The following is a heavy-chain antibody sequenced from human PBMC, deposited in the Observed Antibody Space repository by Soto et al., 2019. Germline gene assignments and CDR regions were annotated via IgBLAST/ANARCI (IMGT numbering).Heavy chain of an antibody. CDR2: IYSGGYT. D-gene: IGHD3-10*01. Sequence: EVQLVESGGGLIQPGGSLRLSCAVSGFTVSNNYMSWVRQAPGKGLEGVSVIYSGGYTAYGDSVKGRFTISRDNSKNTLFLQINTLGAADPAVFYGGTHAGGGGYWGQGTLVTVSS. CDR1: GFTVSNNY. CDR3: GTHAGGGGY. J-gene: IGHJ4*02. V-gene: IGHV3-53*01.